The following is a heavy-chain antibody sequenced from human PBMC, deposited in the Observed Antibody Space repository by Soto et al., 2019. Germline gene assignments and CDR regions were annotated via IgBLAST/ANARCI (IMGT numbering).Heavy chain of an antibody. CDR2: IRSKTNNYAT. D-gene: IGHD3-10*01. J-gene: IGHJ4*02. CDR3: TRRGEGYNGDY. Sequence: EVQLVESGGGLVQPGGSLKLSCAVSGFTFSGSAIHWVRQTTGKGLEWVGRIRSKTNNYATAYAASVKGRFTISRDNAKNTAYLQMNSLKTEDTAVYYCTRRGEGYNGDYWGQGTLVTVFS. CDR1: GFTFSGSA. V-gene: IGHV3-73*02.